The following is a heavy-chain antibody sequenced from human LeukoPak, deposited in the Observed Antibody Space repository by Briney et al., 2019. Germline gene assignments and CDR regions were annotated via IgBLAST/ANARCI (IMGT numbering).Heavy chain of an antibody. D-gene: IGHD3-16*01. V-gene: IGHV3-21*01. J-gene: IGHJ3*02. CDR1: GFTFSSYS. CDR2: ISSSSSYI. Sequence: GGSLRLSCAASGFTFSSYSMNWVRQAPGKGLEWVSSISSSSSYIYYADSVKGRFTISRDNAKNSLYLQMNSLRAEDTAVYYCARLRTLANDAFDIWGQGTMVTVSS. CDR3: ARLRTLANDAFDI.